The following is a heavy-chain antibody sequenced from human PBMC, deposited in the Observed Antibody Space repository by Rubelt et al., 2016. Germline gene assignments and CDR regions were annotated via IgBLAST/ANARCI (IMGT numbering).Heavy chain of an antibody. CDR3: ARIAARPREKQFDY. D-gene: IGHD6-6*01. Sequence: LLVQSGAEVKKPGASVKVSCKASGYTFTGYYMHWVRQAPGQGLEWMGRINPNSGGTNYAQKFQGRVTMTRDTSISTAYMELSRLRSDATAGYYCARIAARPREKQFDYWGQGTLVTVSS. CDR1: GYTFTGYY. CDR2: INPNSGGT. V-gene: IGHV1-2*06. J-gene: IGHJ4*02.